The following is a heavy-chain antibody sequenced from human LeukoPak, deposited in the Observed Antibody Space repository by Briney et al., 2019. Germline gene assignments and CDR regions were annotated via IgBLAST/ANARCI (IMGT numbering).Heavy chain of an antibody. Sequence: SKTLSLTCTVSGGSISSYYWSWIRQPPGKGLEWIGYNYYSGSTNYNPSLKSRVTISVDTSKNQFSLKLSSATAADTAVYYCARDSSGYYYFDYWGQGTLVTVSS. V-gene: IGHV4-59*01. CDR1: GGSISSYY. CDR2: NYYSGST. CDR3: ARDSSGYYYFDY. J-gene: IGHJ4*02. D-gene: IGHD3-22*01.